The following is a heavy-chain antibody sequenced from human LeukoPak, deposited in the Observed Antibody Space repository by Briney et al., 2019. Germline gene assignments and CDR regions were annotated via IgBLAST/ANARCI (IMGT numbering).Heavy chain of an antibody. V-gene: IGHV4-34*01. CDR3: ARAGRWLRYYYYMDV. J-gene: IGHJ6*03. D-gene: IGHD5-24*01. CDR1: GGSFSGYY. CDR2: INHSGST. Sequence: SETLSLTCAVYGGSFSGYYWSWIRQPPGKGLEWIGEINHSGSTNYNPSLKSRVTISVDTSKNQFSLKLSSVTAADTAVYYCARAGRWLRYYYYMDVWGKGTTVTVSS.